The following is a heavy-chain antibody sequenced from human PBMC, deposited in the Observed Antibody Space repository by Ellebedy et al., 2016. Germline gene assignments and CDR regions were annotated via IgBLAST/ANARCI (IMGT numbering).Heavy chain of an antibody. CDR2: LTSTSSYT. V-gene: IGHV3-21*01. Sequence: GESLKISXTGSGLTLSTRVMHWVRQAPGKGLDWVSSLTSTSSYTYYADSVKGRFTISRDNAKNSLYLQMHSLRADDTAVYYCARGVGGTSLNWFDPWGQGTLVTVSS. CDR1: GLTLSTRV. CDR3: ARGVGGTSLNWFDP. J-gene: IGHJ5*02. D-gene: IGHD3-16*01.